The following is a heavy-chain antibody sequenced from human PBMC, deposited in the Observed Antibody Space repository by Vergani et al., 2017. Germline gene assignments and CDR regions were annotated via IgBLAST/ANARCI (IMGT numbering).Heavy chain of an antibody. V-gene: IGHV4-39*07. CDR2: IYTSGST. Sequence: QLQLQESGPGLVKPSETLSLTCTVSGGSISSSSYYWGWIRQPPGKGLEWIGSIYTSGSTNYNPSLKSRVTISVDTSKNQFSLKLSSVTAADTAVYYCASSGDYTPFDYWGQGTLVTVSS. D-gene: IGHD4-17*01. J-gene: IGHJ4*02. CDR3: ASSGDYTPFDY. CDR1: GGSISSSSYY.